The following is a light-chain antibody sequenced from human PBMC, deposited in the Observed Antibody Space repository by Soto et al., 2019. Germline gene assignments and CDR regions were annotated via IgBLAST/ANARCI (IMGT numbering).Light chain of an antibody. CDR3: CSYTRSSNHYF. CDR1: SSDIGDYDY. V-gene: IGLV2-14*01. CDR2: EVR. Sequence: QSVLTQPASVSGSPGQSITISCTGTSSDIGDYDYVSWYQQRPGRAPKLMIYEVRYRPSGVSNRFSGYKSGNTASLTISGLQAEDEADYYCCSYTRSSNHYFFGSGTKLTVL. J-gene: IGLJ1*01.